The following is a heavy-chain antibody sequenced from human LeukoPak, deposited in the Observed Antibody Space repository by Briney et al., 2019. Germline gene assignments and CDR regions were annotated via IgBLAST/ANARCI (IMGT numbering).Heavy chain of an antibody. CDR2: ISYDGSNK. CDR1: GFTFISYA. CDR3: ARGPPMYYYGSSGYHYDYFEY. V-gene: IGHV3-30*04. D-gene: IGHD3-22*01. Sequence: GGSLRLSCAASGFTFISYAMHWVRQAPGKGLEWVAVISYDGSNKYYADSVKGRFTISRDNSKNTLYLQMNSLRAEDTAMYYCARGPPMYYYGSSGYHYDYFEYWGQGTLVTVSS. J-gene: IGHJ4*02.